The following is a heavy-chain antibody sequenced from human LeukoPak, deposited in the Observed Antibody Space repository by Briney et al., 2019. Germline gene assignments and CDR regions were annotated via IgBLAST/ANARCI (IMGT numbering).Heavy chain of an antibody. D-gene: IGHD2-15*01. CDR2: IYYNGST. Sequence: SGTLSLTCTVSGGSISYYYWSWIRQPPGRGLEWIGYIYYNGSTNYNPSLKSRVTISVDMSKNQFSLKVTSVTAADTAIYYCARKGGHFDYWGQGTLVTVSS. CDR1: GGSISYYY. CDR3: ARKGGHFDY. J-gene: IGHJ4*02. V-gene: IGHV4-59*01.